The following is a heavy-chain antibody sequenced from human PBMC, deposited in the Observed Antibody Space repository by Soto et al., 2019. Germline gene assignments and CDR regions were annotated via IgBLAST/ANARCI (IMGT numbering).Heavy chain of an antibody. CDR3: ARQAAAGKYYYAMDV. Sequence: GESLKISCKGSGYSFTSYWIGWVRQMPGKGLEWMGIIYPGDSDTRYSPSFQGQVTISADKSINTTYLQWSSLKASDTAIHYCARQAAAGKYYYAMDVWGQGTTVTVSS. J-gene: IGHJ6*02. D-gene: IGHD6-13*01. CDR1: GYSFTSYW. CDR2: IYPGDSDT. V-gene: IGHV5-51*01.